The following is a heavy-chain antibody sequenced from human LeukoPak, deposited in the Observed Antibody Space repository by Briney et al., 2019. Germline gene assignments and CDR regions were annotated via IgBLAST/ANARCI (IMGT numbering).Heavy chain of an antibody. J-gene: IGHJ4*02. CDR1: GNYW. CDR3: VSFYETY. D-gene: IGHD2-2*01. Sequence: GGSPRLSCAASGNYWMHWVRQAPGKGLVWVSHINGDGSWTTYADSVKGRLTISKDNAKNTVYLQMNNLRAEDAAVYYCVSFYETYWGRGTLVTVSS. CDR2: INGDGSWT. V-gene: IGHV3-74*01.